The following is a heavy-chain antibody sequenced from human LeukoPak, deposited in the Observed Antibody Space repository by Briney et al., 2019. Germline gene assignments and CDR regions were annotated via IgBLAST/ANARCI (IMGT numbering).Heavy chain of an antibody. Sequence: PGGSLRLSCAASGFTFSSYGMHWVRQAPGKGLEWVAAIWYDGSNKYYADSVKGRFTISRDNSKNTLYLQMNSLRAEDTAVYYCARVYGDPDYWGQGTLVTVSS. J-gene: IGHJ4*02. CDR2: IWYDGSNK. V-gene: IGHV3-33*01. CDR1: GFTFSSYG. D-gene: IGHD4-17*01. CDR3: ARVYGDPDY.